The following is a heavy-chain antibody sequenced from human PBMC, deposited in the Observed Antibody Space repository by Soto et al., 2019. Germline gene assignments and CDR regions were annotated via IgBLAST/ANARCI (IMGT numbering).Heavy chain of an antibody. Sequence: SETLSLTCAVYGGSFSGYYWSWIRQPPGKGLEWIGEINHSGGINYNPSLKSRVTISVDTSKNQFSLKLSSLTAADTAVYYCARLAGTEYYYYIDVWGKGTTVTVSS. CDR2: INHSGGI. D-gene: IGHD6-13*01. V-gene: IGHV4-34*01. CDR1: GGSFSGYY. CDR3: ARLAGTEYYYYIDV. J-gene: IGHJ6*03.